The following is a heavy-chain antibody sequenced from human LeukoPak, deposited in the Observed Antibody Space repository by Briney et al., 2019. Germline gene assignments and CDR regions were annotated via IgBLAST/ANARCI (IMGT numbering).Heavy chain of an antibody. D-gene: IGHD2-2*01. V-gene: IGHV3-23*01. Sequence: PGGSLRLSCAASGFTFSSYAMSWVRQAPGRGPEWVSTNSSGGHTYYADSVKGRFTIFRDNSKNTLYLQMNSLRADDTAVYYCAKRGVAAAMGIYYYYYMDVWGKGTTVTVSS. CDR3: AKRGVAAAMGIYYYYYMDV. CDR1: GFTFSSYA. J-gene: IGHJ6*03. CDR2: NSSGGHT.